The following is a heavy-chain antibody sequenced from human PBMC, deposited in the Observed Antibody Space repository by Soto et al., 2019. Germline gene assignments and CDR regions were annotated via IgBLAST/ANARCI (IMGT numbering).Heavy chain of an antibody. CDR1: GFTFSSYA. CDR3: AKHTSYSCDWYCFDS. Sequence: EVQLLESGGGLVQPGGSLRLSCAASGFTFSSYAMSWVRQAPGKGLEWVSGISGSGGTTYYADSVKGRFTISRDNSNNTLYLQMNSLRADDTAIYSCAKHTSYSCDWYCFDSWGQGTLVTVSS. J-gene: IGHJ4*02. D-gene: IGHD6-19*01. CDR2: ISGSGGTT. V-gene: IGHV3-23*01.